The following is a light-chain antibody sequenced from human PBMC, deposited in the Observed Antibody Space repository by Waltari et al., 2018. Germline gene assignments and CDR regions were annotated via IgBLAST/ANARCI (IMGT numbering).Light chain of an antibody. CDR3: PSADSSCIYVL. Sequence: SYELTQPPSVSVSPGQTARITCSGDALPKQYAYWYQQKPGQAPVLVIYKASERPSEIPERFSGSSSETTVTLTISGVQAEDEADYYCPSADSSCIYVLFGGGTKLTVL. CDR2: KAS. V-gene: IGLV3-25*03. J-gene: IGLJ2*01. CDR1: ALPKQY.